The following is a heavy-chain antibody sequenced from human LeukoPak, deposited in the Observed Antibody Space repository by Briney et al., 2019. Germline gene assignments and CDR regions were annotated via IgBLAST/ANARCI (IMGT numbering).Heavy chain of an antibody. CDR1: GFTFSSYA. CDR2: ISGSGGST. V-gene: IGHV3-23*01. Sequence: GGSLRLSCAASGFTFSSYAMSWVRQAPGKGLEWVSAISGSGGSTYYADSVKGRFTISGDNSKNTLYLQMNSLRAEDTAVYYCAKQGYCSSTSCSYYYYYYMDVWGKGTTVTVSS. D-gene: IGHD2-2*01. CDR3: AKQGYCSSTSCSYYYYYYMDV. J-gene: IGHJ6*03.